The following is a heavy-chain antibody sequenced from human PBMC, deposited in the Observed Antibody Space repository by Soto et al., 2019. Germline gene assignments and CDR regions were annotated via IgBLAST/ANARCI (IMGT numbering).Heavy chain of an antibody. CDR1: GYSFTSYA. V-gene: IGHV1-46*01. Sequence: ASVKVSCKASGYSFTSYAMHWVRQAPGQGLEWMGIINPSGGSTSYAQKFQGRVTMTRDTSTSTAYMELSSLRSEDTAVYYCAAAPPKAGGDAFDIWGQGTMVTVSS. J-gene: IGHJ3*02. D-gene: IGHD6-13*01. CDR3: AAAPPKAGGDAFDI. CDR2: INPSGGST.